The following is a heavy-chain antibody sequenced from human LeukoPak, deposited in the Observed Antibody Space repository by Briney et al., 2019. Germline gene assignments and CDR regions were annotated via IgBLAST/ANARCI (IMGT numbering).Heavy chain of an antibody. Sequence: GGSLRLSCAASGFTFSSYAMSWVRQAPGKGLEWVSGIGGSGIRTYYADSVKGRFTISRDNSKNTLYLQMNSLKDEDTAVYYCAKDSHWILFDDWGQGTLVTVSS. CDR3: AKDSHWILFDD. D-gene: IGHD2-2*03. CDR2: IGGSGIRT. V-gene: IGHV3-23*01. J-gene: IGHJ4*02. CDR1: GFTFSSYA.